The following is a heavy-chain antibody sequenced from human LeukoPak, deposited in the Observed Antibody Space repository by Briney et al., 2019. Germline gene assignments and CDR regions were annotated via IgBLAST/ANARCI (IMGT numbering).Heavy chain of an antibody. Sequence: SETLSLTCAVSGYSISSGYYWGWIRQPPGKGLEWIANIYHSGSAYYNPSLKSRVTISVDTSKNEFSLKLGSVTAADTAVYYCARRGSGNYVDYWGQGTLVTVSS. CDR1: GYSISSGYY. J-gene: IGHJ4*02. CDR3: ARRGSGNYVDY. CDR2: IYHSGSA. D-gene: IGHD1-26*01. V-gene: IGHV4-38-2*01.